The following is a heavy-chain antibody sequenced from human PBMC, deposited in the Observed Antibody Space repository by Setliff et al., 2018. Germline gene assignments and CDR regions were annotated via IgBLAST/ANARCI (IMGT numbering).Heavy chain of an antibody. Sequence: SETLSLTCTVSGGSVSSGSYYWSWIRQPAGKGLEWIGRIYTSGSTNYNPSLKSRVAISVDTSKNQFSLKVSSVTAADTAVYYCARTTGSTHNWLDPWGPGTLVTVSS. V-gene: IGHV4-61*02. CDR2: IYTSGST. CDR1: GGSVSSGSYY. CDR3: ARTTGSTHNWLDP. D-gene: IGHD1-1*01. J-gene: IGHJ5*02.